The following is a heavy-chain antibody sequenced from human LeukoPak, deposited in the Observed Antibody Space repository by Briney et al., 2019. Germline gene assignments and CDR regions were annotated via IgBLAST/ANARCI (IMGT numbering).Heavy chain of an antibody. CDR1: GYTFTNYY. V-gene: IGHV1-46*01. D-gene: IGHD3-10*01. J-gene: IGHJ4*02. Sequence: ASVKVSCKASGYTFTNYYIHWVRQAPGQGLEWMGTINPSVGTTRSAKGSASLTRDTSTSTVYMALSTLRSEDTAVYYCARSVFPYYSGSGSPYNVDVRQNSYFDFWGQGTLVTVSS. CDR2: INPSVGTT. CDR3: ARSVFPYYSGSGSPYNVDVRQNSYFDF.